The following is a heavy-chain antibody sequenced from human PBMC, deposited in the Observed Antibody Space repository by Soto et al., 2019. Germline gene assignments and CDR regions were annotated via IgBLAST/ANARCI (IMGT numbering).Heavy chain of an antibody. Sequence: QVQLVQSGAEVKKPGASVKVSCKASGYTFTSYGISWVRQAPGQGLEWMGWISAYNGNTNYAQKLRGRVNMTTDTSTSTAYMDLRSLSSDDTAVYYCSRVKYCPTYYYYYGMDVWGQGTTVTVSS. D-gene: IGHD2-21*02. CDR2: ISAYNGNT. J-gene: IGHJ6*02. CDR1: GYTFTSYG. V-gene: IGHV1-18*01. CDR3: SRVKYCPTYYYYYGMDV.